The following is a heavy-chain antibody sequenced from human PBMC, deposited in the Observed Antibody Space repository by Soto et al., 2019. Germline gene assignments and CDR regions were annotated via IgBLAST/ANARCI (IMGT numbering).Heavy chain of an antibody. D-gene: IGHD4-17*01. J-gene: IGHJ6*02. CDR2: ISAYNGNT. CDR1: GYTFTSYG. Sequence: QVQLVQSGAEVKKPGASVKVSCKASGYTFTSYGISWVRQAPGQGLEWMGWISAYNGNTNYAQKLQGRVTMTTDTSTSTAYMALRSLRSDDTAVYYCARVLLHYATYYYYGMDVWGQGTTVTVSS. V-gene: IGHV1-18*01. CDR3: ARVLLHYATYYYYGMDV.